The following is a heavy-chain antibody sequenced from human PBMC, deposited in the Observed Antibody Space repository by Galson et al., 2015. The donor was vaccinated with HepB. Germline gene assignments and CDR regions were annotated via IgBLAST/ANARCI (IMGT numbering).Heavy chain of an antibody. CDR3: ARDQRYYYDSSGYQDAFDI. D-gene: IGHD3-22*01. J-gene: IGHJ3*02. V-gene: IGHV1-18*01. CDR2: ISAYNGNT. CDR1: GYTFTSYG. Sequence: SVKVSCKASGYTFTSYGISWVRQAPGQGLEWMGWISAYNGNTNYAQKLQGRVTMTTDTSTGTAYMELRSLRSDDTAVYYCARDQRYYYDSSGYQDAFDIWGQGTMVTVSS.